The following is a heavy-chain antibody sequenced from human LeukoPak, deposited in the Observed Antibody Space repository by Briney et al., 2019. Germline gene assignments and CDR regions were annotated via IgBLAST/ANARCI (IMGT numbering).Heavy chain of an antibody. J-gene: IGHJ4*02. V-gene: IGHV3-23*01. CDR2: ISGSGGST. CDR1: GFTFSSYA. Sequence: GGSLRLSCAASGFTFSSYAMSWVRQAPGKGLEWVSAISGSGGSTYYADSVKGRFTISRDNSKNTLYLQMNSLRAEDTAVYYCAKDKYTGGYMMAATPDYGGQGTLVTVSS. CDR3: AKDKYTGGYMMAATPDY. D-gene: IGHD1-26*01.